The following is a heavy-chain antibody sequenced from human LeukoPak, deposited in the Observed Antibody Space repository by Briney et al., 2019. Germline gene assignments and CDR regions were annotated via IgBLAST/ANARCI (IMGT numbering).Heavy chain of an antibody. CDR2: LSWNGATV. J-gene: IGHJ4*02. CDR1: GFTFDDYA. Sequence: GGSLRLSCAASGFTFDDYAMHWVRQAPGKGLEWVSGLSWNGATVGYADSVKGRFTISRDNTKNSLYLQMSSLKTEDTALYYCAKDIGIALRGATFENWGQGTLVTVSS. V-gene: IGHV3-9*01. CDR3: AKDIGIALRGATFEN. D-gene: IGHD3-10*01.